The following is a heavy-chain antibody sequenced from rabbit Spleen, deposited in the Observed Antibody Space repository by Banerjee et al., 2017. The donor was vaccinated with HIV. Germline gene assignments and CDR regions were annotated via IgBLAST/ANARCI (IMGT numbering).Heavy chain of an antibody. J-gene: IGHJ6*01. V-gene: IGHV1S40*01. CDR3: ARDSSSSFSSYGMDL. D-gene: IGHD1-1*01. Sequence: QSLEESGGGLVKPGAYLTLTCTASGVSFSSSSYMCWVRQAPGKGLEWIVCIDSGSSGFTYFATWAKGRFTCPKTSSTTVTLQMTRLTAADTATYFCARDSSSSFSSYGMDLWGQGTLVTVS. CDR1: GVSFSSSSY. CDR2: IDSGSSGFT.